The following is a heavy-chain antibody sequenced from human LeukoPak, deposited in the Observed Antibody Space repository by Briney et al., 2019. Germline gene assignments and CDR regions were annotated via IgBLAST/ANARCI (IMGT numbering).Heavy chain of an antibody. Sequence: PSETLSLTCTVSGGSISSSSYYWGWIRQPPGKGLEWIGSIYYSGSTYYNPSLKSRVTISVDTSKNQFSLKLSSVTAADTAVYYCARGYCSSTSCYKDGWGQGTLVTVSS. CDR1: GGSISSSSYY. J-gene: IGHJ4*02. D-gene: IGHD2-2*02. CDR2: IYYSGST. CDR3: ARGYCSSTSCYKDG. V-gene: IGHV4-39*07.